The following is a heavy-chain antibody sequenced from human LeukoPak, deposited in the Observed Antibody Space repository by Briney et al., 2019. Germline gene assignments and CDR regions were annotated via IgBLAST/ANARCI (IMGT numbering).Heavy chain of an antibody. D-gene: IGHD4-17*01. CDR1: GFTFSSYT. J-gene: IGHJ4*02. CDR3: ARGATVTYYFDH. CDR2: ISSNGGST. V-gene: IGHV3-64*04. Sequence: GGSLRLSCSASGFTFSSYTMHWVRQAPGKGLEYVSGISSNGGSTYYADSVTDTFTISRDNARSSLFLQMSNLRVEDTAVYFCARGATVTYYFDHWGQGALVAVSS.